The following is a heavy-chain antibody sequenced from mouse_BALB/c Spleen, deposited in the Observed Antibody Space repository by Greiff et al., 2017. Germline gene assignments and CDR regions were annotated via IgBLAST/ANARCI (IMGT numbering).Heavy chain of an antibody. CDR2: INPYNGAT. Sequence: VQLQQSGPELVKPGASVKISCKASGYSFTGYYMHWVKQSHVKSLEWIGRINPYNGATSYNQNFKDKASLTVDKSSSTAYMELHSLTSEDSAVYYCAKGDGYYVDYWGQGTTLTVSS. D-gene: IGHD2-3*01. CDR1: GYSFTGYY. V-gene: IGHV1-31*01. CDR3: AKGDGYYVDY. J-gene: IGHJ2*01.